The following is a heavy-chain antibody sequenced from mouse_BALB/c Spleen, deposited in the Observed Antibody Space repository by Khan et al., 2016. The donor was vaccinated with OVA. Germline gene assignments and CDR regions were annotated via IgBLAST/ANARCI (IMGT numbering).Heavy chain of an antibody. D-gene: IGHD2-14*01. CDR3: ARYYRYDVWYYFDY. Sequence: VQLKESGPELVKPGASVKMSCKASGYTFTSYVMHWVKQKPGQGLEWIGYVNPYNAGSKYNEKFKGKATLTSDKSSSTAYMELSSLTSEDSAVYYCARYYRYDVWYYFDYWGQGSTLIVSS. J-gene: IGHJ2*01. V-gene: IGHV1S136*01. CDR1: GYTFTSYV. CDR2: VNPYNAGS.